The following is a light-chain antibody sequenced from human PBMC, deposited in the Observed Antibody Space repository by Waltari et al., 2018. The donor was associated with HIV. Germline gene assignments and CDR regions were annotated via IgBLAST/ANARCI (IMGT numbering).Light chain of an antibody. Sequence: QSALTQPASVSGSPGQSITISCTGTSSDVGGYNYVSWYQQHPGKVPELLIYEVTNRPSGVSNRFSASKSGNKASLTISGLQADDEADYYCSSATSRKLYVFGTGTRVTVL. J-gene: IGLJ1*01. CDR3: SSATSRKLYV. CDR2: EVT. V-gene: IGLV2-14*01. CDR1: SSDVGGYNY.